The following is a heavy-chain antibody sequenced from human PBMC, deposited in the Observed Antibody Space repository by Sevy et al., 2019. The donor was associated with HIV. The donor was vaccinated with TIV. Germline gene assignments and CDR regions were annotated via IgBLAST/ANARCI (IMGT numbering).Heavy chain of an antibody. D-gene: IGHD3-22*01. Sequence: GGSLRLSCAVSGFSFDSYGMTWVRQAPGKGLEWVSGISGSGTRTYYADSVKGRFSISRDNSKNRVYLQMNSLRREDTAVYYLAKGGGGHYDPDEIGYYFYYYNMDVWGKGTTVTVS. CDR3: AKGGGGHYDPDEIGYYFYYYNMDV. J-gene: IGHJ6*03. CDR1: GFSFDSYG. V-gene: IGHV3-23*01. CDR2: ISGSGTRT.